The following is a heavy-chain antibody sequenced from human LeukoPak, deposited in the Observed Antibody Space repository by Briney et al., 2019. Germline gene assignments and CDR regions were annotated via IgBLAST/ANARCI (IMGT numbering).Heavy chain of an antibody. Sequence: GGSLRLSCAASGFTLSSYSMNWVRQAPGKGLEWVSSISRSSAYIYYADSVKGRFTISRDNAKNSLYLQMNSLRAEDTAVYYCAKDRYWLLDYWGQGTLVTVSS. CDR3: AKDRYWLLDY. V-gene: IGHV3-21*04. J-gene: IGHJ4*02. CDR1: GFTLSSYS. CDR2: ISRSSAYI. D-gene: IGHD6-19*01.